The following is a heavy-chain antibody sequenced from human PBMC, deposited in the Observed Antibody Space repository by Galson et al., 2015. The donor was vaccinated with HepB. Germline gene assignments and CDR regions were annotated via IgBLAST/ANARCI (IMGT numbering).Heavy chain of an antibody. V-gene: IGHV3-33*01. CDR2: IYYDGSDK. CDR3: ARDIAARRLDH. Sequence: SLRLSCAASGFTFRNHGMYWVRQAPGKGLGWVAVIYYDGSDKYYADSVKGRFTISRDNSKNMLYLQMNSLRADDTAVYYCARDIAARRLDHWGQGTLVTVSS. CDR1: GFTFRNHG. J-gene: IGHJ4*02. D-gene: IGHD6-6*01.